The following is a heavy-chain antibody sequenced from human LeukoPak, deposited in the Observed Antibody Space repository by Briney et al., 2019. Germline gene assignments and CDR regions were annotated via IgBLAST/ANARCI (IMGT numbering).Heavy chain of an antibody. D-gene: IGHD1-26*01. CDR3: ARVLVGATGGNDY. V-gene: IGHV4-59*12. J-gene: IGHJ4*02. CDR1: GGSISSYY. CDR2: IYYSGYT. Sequence: SETLSLTCTVSGGSISSYYWSWIRQPPGKGLEWIGCIYYSGYTNYKSSLKSRVTISVDTSKNQFSLKLSSVTAADTAVYYCARVLVGATGGNDYWGQGTLVTVSS.